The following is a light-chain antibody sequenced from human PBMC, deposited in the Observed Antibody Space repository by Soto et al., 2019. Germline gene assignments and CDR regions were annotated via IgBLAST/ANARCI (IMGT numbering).Light chain of an antibody. CDR1: SSDVGSHNP. CDR3: CSYAGSSLYV. J-gene: IGLJ1*01. V-gene: IGLV2-23*01. Sequence: QSALTQPASVSGSPGQSITISCTGTSSDVGSHNPVSWYQQHPGKAPKLMIYEGSKRPSGVSNRFSGTKSGNTASLTISGLQAEYEADYYCCSYAGSSLYVFGTGTKVTVL. CDR2: EGS.